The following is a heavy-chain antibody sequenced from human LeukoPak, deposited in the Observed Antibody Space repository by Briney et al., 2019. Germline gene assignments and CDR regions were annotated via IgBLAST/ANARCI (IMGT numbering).Heavy chain of an antibody. V-gene: IGHV3-43*01. CDR2: ISWDGGST. D-gene: IGHD6-13*01. Sequence: PGGSLRLSCAASGFTFDDYTMHWVRQAPGKGLEWVSLISWDGGSTYYADSVKGRFTISRDNSKNSLYLQMNGLRTEDTALYHCAKDKAAAGTDSFDYWGQGTLVTVSS. CDR1: GFTFDDYT. J-gene: IGHJ4*02. CDR3: AKDKAAAGTDSFDY.